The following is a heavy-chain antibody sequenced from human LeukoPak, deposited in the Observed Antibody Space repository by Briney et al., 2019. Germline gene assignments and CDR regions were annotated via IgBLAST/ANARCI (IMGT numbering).Heavy chain of an antibody. J-gene: IGHJ4*02. V-gene: IGHV3-30*02. CDR3: AKDPRVIVGATTHFDY. CDR1: GFTFSSYG. D-gene: IGHD1-26*01. CDR2: IRYDGSNK. Sequence: GGSLRLSCAASGFTFSSYGMHWVRQAPGKGLEWVAFIRYDGSNKYYADSVKGRFTISRDNSKNTLYLQMNSLRAEDTAVYYCAKDPRVIVGATTHFDYWGQGTLVTVSS.